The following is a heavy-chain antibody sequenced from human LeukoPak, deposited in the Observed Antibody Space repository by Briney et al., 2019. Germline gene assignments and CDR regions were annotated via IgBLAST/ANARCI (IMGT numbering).Heavy chain of an antibody. Sequence: NPSETLSLTCTVSGGSISSYYWRWIRQPAGKGLEWIGRIYTSGSTNYNPSLKSRVTMSVDTSKNQFSLKLSSVTAADTAVYYCARDLSPTVTIYGMDVWGQGTTVTVSS. CDR1: GGSISSYY. D-gene: IGHD4-17*01. CDR2: IYTSGST. CDR3: ARDLSPTVTIYGMDV. J-gene: IGHJ6*02. V-gene: IGHV4-4*07.